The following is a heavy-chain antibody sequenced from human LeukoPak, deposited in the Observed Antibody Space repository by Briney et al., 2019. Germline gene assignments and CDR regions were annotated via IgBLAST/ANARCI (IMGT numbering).Heavy chain of an antibody. Sequence: GGSLRLSCAASGFTFSNYWMHWVRQAPGKGLVWVSRINSDGSNTSYADSVKGRFTISRDNAKNTLYLQMNSLRAEDTAVYYCARVGYCSGGSCYGVDYWGQGILVTVSS. CDR1: GFTFSNYW. D-gene: IGHD2-15*01. V-gene: IGHV3-74*01. CDR2: INSDGSNT. J-gene: IGHJ4*02. CDR3: ARVGYCSGGSCYGVDY.